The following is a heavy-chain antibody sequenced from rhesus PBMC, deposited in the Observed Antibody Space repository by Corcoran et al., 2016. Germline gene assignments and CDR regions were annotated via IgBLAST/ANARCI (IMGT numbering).Heavy chain of an antibody. D-gene: IGHD4-23*01. CDR3: ARLGTVTRAAFDF. V-gene: IGHV4-147*01. Sequence: QVQLQESGPGLVKPSESLSITCAVSGYYISSNYWRWIRQPPGKGREWIGYIYGSSGSTSYNPSLKSRVTISTDTSKNQFSLKLSSVTAADTAVYYCARLGTVTRAAFDFWGQGLRVTVSS. CDR1: GYYISSNY. CDR2: IYGSSGST. J-gene: IGHJ3*01.